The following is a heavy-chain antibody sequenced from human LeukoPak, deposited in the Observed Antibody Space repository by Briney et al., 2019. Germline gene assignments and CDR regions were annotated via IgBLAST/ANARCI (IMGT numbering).Heavy chain of an antibody. J-gene: IGHJ4*02. V-gene: IGHV1-46*01. D-gene: IGHD6-13*01. CDR2: INPSGGST. CDR3: ARSGLYSSSWYGIGY. Sequence: ASVKVSCKASGYTFTSYYMHWVRQAPGQGLEWMGIINPSGGSTSYAQKFQGGVTMTRDMSTSTVYMELSSLRSEDTAVYYCARSGLYSSSWYGIGYWGQGTLVTVSS. CDR1: GYTFTSYY.